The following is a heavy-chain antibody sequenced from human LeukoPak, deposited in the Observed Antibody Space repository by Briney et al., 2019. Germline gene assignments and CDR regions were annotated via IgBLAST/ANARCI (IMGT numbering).Heavy chain of an antibody. J-gene: IGHJ4*02. CDR1: GYTFTGYY. CDR3: ARGAPKVVVPAASDY. Sequence: ASVKVSCKASGYTFTGYYMHWVRQAPGQGLEWMGWINPNSGGTNYAQKFQGRVTMTRDTSISTAYMELSSLRSEDTAVYYCARGAPKVVVPAASDYWGQGTLVTVSS. CDR2: INPNSGGT. D-gene: IGHD2-2*01. V-gene: IGHV1-2*02.